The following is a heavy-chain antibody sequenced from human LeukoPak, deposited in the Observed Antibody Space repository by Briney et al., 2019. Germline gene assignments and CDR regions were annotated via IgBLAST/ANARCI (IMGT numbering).Heavy chain of an antibody. CDR1: GYTFTGYY. Sequence: ASGKVSCKASGYTFTGYYMHWVRQAPGQGLEWMGWINPNSGGTNYAQKFQGRVTMTRDTSISTAYMELSRLGSDDTAVYYCASAGGVRYFDWLPPYYWGQGTLVTVSS. J-gene: IGHJ4*02. CDR3: ASAGGVRYFDWLPPYY. D-gene: IGHD3-9*01. V-gene: IGHV1-2*02. CDR2: INPNSGGT.